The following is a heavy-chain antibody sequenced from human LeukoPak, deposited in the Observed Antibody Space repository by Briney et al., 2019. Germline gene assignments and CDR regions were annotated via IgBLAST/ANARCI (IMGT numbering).Heavy chain of an antibody. D-gene: IGHD5-12*01. CDR3: ARRQTTWINHPMDV. CDR2: ISAYNGNT. Sequence: ASVKVSCKASGYTFTSYGISWVRQAPGQGLEWMGWISAYNGNTNYAQKLQGRVTMTTDTSTSTAYMELRSLRSDDTAVYYCARRQTTWINHPMDVWGQGTTVTVSS. V-gene: IGHV1-18*01. J-gene: IGHJ6*02. CDR1: GYTFTSYG.